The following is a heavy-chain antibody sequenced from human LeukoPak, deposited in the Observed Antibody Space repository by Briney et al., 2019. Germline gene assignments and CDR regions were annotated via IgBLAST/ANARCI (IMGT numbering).Heavy chain of an antibody. J-gene: IGHJ3*02. D-gene: IGHD3-3*01. CDR3: ARDSPFEWAVFGDSFDI. Sequence: SETLSLTCTVSGGSISSNNYYWSWIRQSPGKGLEWIGHMHYSGSTNYNFSLESRVTMSMDTSKRQISLKLSSVTAADTAVYYCARDSPFEWAVFGDSFDIWGQGTVVTVSS. CDR2: MHYSGST. CDR1: GGSISSNNYY. V-gene: IGHV4-61*01.